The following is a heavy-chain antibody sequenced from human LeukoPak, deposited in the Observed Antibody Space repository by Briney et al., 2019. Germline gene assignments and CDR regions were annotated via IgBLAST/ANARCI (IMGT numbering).Heavy chain of an antibody. CDR1: GGSFSGYY. CDR2: INHSGST. D-gene: IGHD5-18*01. J-gene: IGHJ4*02. Sequence: SETLSLTCAVYGGSFSGYYWSWIRQPPGKVLEWIGEINHSGSTNYNPSLKSRVTISVDTSKNQFSLKLSSVTAADTAVYYCAGETDSTLFDYWGQGTLVTVSS. V-gene: IGHV4-34*01. CDR3: AGETDSTLFDY.